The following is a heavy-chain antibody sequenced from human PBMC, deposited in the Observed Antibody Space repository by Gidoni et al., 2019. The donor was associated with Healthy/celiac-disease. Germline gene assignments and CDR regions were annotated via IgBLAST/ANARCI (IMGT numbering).Heavy chain of an antibody. V-gene: IGHV4-30-4*01. D-gene: IGHD3-3*01. Sequence: QVQLQESGPGLLKPSQTLSLTCTVSGGSISCGDYYWSWIRQPPGKGLEWIGYIYYSGSTYYNPSLKSRVTISVDTSKNQFSLKLSSVTAADTAVYYCARGGYDFWSGYASPFDYWGQGTLVTVSS. CDR2: IYYSGST. CDR3: ARGGYDFWSGYASPFDY. J-gene: IGHJ4*02. CDR1: GGSISCGDYY.